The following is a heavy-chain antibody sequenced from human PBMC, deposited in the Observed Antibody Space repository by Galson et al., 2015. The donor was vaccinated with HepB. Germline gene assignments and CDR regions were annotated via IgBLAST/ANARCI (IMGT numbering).Heavy chain of an antibody. J-gene: IGHJ6*02. V-gene: IGHV1-69*01. CDR2: IIPMFGEP. CDR3: ARGNYGMDV. Sequence: SCKASGGTFSNHVINWVRQAPGQGLEWMGGIIPMFGEPRHAQKFQDRITPSADASTSTAYKEVTSLQSADTAVYYCARGNYGMDVWGQGTTVIVSS. CDR1: GGTFSNHV.